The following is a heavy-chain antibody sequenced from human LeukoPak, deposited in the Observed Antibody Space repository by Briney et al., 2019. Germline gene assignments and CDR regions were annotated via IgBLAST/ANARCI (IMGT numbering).Heavy chain of an antibody. CDR2: INWNGGST. Sequence: GGSLRLSCAASGLTFYDYGMSWVRQAPGKGLEWVSGINWNGGSTGYADSVKGRFTISRDNAKNSLYLQMNSLRAEDTALYYCARYSSGWFDYWGQGTLVTVSS. CDR3: ARYSSGWFDY. CDR1: GLTFYDYG. V-gene: IGHV3-20*04. J-gene: IGHJ5*01. D-gene: IGHD6-19*01.